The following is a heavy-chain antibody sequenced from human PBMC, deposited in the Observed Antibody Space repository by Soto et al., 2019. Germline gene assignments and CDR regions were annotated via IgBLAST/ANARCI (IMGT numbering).Heavy chain of an antibody. J-gene: IGHJ6*02. CDR1: GRSINSYY. Sequence: FETLSLTCIVSGRSINSYYRSWIRQPPGKGLEWIGYIYYSGSTNYNPSLKSRVTISVDTSKNQFSLKLSSVTAADTAVYYCARHSPPFFYGSGPWDVWGQGTTVTVSS. CDR2: IYYSGST. D-gene: IGHD3-10*01. CDR3: ARHSPPFFYGSGPWDV. V-gene: IGHV4-59*08.